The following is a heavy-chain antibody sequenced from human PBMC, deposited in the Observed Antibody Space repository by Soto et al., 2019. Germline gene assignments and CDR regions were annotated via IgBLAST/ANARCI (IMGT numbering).Heavy chain of an antibody. Sequence: QITLNESGPTQVKPRQTLTLTCTFSGFSLTTSGVGVGWIRQSPGKAPEWLALIYWDDDKRYSPSLKSRLTTTKDTSKNPVVLTMDVLDPADTATYYCAHRVLRTVFGLVTTTAIYFDFWGQGTPVAVSS. J-gene: IGHJ4*02. D-gene: IGHD3-3*01. CDR3: AHRVLRTVFGLVTTTAIYFDF. V-gene: IGHV2-5*02. CDR2: IYWDDDK. CDR1: GFSLTTSGVG.